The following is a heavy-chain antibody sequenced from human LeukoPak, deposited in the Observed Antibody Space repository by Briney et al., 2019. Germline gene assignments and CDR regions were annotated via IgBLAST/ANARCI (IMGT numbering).Heavy chain of an antibody. Sequence: SETLSLTCAVYGGSFRGFYWTWIRQSPGKGLEWIGEINHSGSSRYNPSLKSRIMISIDMSKTQFSLKVRSVTAADTAVYYCARSHCGGDCYSSRWQILYGYYYYYMDVWGTGTTVTVSS. CDR2: INHSGSS. CDR3: ARSHCGGDCYSSRWQILYGYYYYYMDV. CDR1: GGSFRGFY. J-gene: IGHJ6*03. V-gene: IGHV4-34*01. D-gene: IGHD2-21*02.